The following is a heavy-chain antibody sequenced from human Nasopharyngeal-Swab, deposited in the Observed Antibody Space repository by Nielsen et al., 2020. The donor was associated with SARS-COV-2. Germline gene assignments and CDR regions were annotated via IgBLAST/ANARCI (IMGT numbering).Heavy chain of an antibody. D-gene: IGHD3-9*01. CDR2: IYYSGST. V-gene: IGHV4-59*01. Sequence: WIRQPPGKGLEWIGYIYYSGSTNYNPSLKSRVTISVDTSKNQFSLKLSSVTAADTAVYYCATAANYDILTGYYSYYYYMDVWGKGTTVTASS. CDR3: ATAANYDILTGYYSYYYYMDV. J-gene: IGHJ6*03.